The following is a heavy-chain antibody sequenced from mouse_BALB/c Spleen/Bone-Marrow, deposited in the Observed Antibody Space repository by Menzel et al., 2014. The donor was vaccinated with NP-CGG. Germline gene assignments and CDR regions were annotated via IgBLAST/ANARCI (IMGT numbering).Heavy chain of an antibody. CDR1: GFTCSSYY. Sequence: EVQRVESGGGLVKLGGSLKLSCAASGFTCSSYYMSWVRRTPEKRLELVAAINSNGGSTYYPDTVKGRFTISRDNAKNTLYLQMSSLKSEDTALYYCARRGWDGYFDYWGQGTTLTVSS. CDR3: ARRGWDGYFDY. V-gene: IGHV5-6-2*01. J-gene: IGHJ2*01. CDR2: INSNGGST. D-gene: IGHD4-1*01.